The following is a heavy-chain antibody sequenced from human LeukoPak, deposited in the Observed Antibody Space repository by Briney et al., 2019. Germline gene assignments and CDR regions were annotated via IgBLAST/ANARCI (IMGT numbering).Heavy chain of an antibody. CDR1: GGSISSYY. CDR3: ARGAMVTHFDY. D-gene: IGHD4/OR15-4a*01. Sequence: PSETLSLTCTVSGGSISSYYWSWIRQPPGKGLEWIGYIYYSGSTNYNPSLKSRVTISVDTSKNQFSLKLSSVTAADTAVYYCARGAMVTHFDYWGQGTLVTVSS. V-gene: IGHV4-59*01. CDR2: IYYSGST. J-gene: IGHJ4*02.